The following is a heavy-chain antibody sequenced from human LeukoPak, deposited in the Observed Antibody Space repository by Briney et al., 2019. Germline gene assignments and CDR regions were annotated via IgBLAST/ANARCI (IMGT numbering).Heavy chain of an antibody. CDR3: ARAGISPNWIDP. J-gene: IGHJ5*02. CDR2: IDYSGSI. D-gene: IGHD2-15*01. V-gene: IGHV4-59*01. CDR1: GGSISSYN. Sequence: ASETLSLTCAVSGGSISSYNWIWIRQPPGKGLEWIGYIDYSGSINYNSSLKSRPTISIDTSKNQFSLKLSSVTAADTAVYYCARAGISPNWIDPWGQGTQVTVSS.